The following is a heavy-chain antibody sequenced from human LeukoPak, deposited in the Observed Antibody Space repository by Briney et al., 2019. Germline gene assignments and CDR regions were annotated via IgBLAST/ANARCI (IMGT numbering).Heavy chain of an antibody. V-gene: IGHV4-38-2*01. J-gene: IGHJ4*02. CDR2: IHHSGAT. D-gene: IGHD3-16*01. Sequence: SETLSLTCAVSGYSISNGFYCGWIRQPPGKGLEYIGSIHHSGATYYNPSLKSRLTISVDTSKNQFSLKLSSVTAADTAMYYCAREYDYVWIFWGQGTLVTVSS. CDR1: GYSISNGFY. CDR3: AREYDYVWIF.